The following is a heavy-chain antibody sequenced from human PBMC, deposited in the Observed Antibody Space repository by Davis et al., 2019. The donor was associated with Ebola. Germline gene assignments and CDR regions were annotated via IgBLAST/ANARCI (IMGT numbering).Heavy chain of an antibody. CDR2: TYYKSKWYN. J-gene: IGHJ6*04. Sequence: QSPSLTRAISGDSVSSAGWNWITPSPSRGLEWLGRTYYKSKWYNDYAVSGKSRISINPDTSKNQLSLQLNSVTREDTALYYCARGWLRGGMDVWGEGTTVTVSS. CDR3: ARGWLRGGMDV. D-gene: IGHD5-18*01. CDR1: GDSVSSAG. V-gene: IGHV6-1*01.